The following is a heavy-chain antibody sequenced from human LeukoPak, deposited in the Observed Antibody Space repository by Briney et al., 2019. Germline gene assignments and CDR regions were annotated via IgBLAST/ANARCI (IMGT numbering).Heavy chain of an antibody. CDR1: GFTFSTYG. J-gene: IGHJ2*01. V-gene: IGHV3-23*01. CDR2: ITGSGGRT. CDR3: ARDRMGAIMYFDV. Sequence: GGSLRLSCEVSGFTFSTYGMSWVRQAPGKGLEWVSAITGSGGRTYYADSVKGRFTISRDNSGDRLYLETNSLRAEDTAVYYCARDRMGAIMYFDVWGRGTLVTVSS. D-gene: IGHD3-10*01.